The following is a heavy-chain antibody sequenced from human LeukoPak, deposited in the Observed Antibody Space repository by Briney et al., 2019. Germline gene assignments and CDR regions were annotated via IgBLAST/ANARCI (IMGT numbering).Heavy chain of an antibody. CDR1: GFTFSSYA. CDR3: ARDEEDPTSTYH. CDR2: ISGSGGST. Sequence: PGGSLRLSCAASGFTFSSYAMSWVRQAPGKGLEWVSAISGSGGSTYYADSVKGRFTISRDNSKNTLYLQMNSLRAEDTAVYYCARDEEDPTSTYHWGQGTLVTVSS. V-gene: IGHV3-23*01. D-gene: IGHD2-15*01. J-gene: IGHJ5*02.